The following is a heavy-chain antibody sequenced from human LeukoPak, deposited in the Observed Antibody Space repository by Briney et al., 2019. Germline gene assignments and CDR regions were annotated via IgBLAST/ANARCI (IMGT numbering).Heavy chain of an antibody. CDR2: MKQDGSAR. Sequence: PGGSLRLSCAGSGFRFSNYWMAWVRQAPGKGPEGVANMKQDGSARHYADSVKGRFTISRDNAQNSVYLQTNSLRAEDTAVYYCARDVVGSLDYWGLGTLVTVSS. J-gene: IGHJ4*02. V-gene: IGHV3-7*01. CDR1: GFRFSNYW. CDR3: ARDVVGSLDY. D-gene: IGHD2-15*01.